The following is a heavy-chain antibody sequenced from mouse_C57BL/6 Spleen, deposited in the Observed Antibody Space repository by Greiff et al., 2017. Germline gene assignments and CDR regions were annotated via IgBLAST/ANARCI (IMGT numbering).Heavy chain of an antibody. V-gene: IGHV1-52*01. J-gene: IGHJ3*01. CDR3: ALESDAFGGFAY. CDR2: IDPSDSET. CDR1: GYTFTSYW. Sequence: QVQLQQPGAELVRPGSSVKLSCKASGYTFTSYWMHWVKQRPIQGLEWIGNIDPSDSETHYNQKFKDKATLTVDKSSSTAYMQLSSLTSEDSAVYYCALESDAFGGFAYWGQGTLVTVSA. D-gene: IGHD3-1*01.